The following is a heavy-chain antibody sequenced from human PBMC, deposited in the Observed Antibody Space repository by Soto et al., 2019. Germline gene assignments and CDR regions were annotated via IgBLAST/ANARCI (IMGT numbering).Heavy chain of an antibody. CDR2: SIPLFRTP. CDR1: GGTFSSSA. J-gene: IGHJ6*02. D-gene: IGHD4-4*01. V-gene: IGHV1-69*12. Sequence: QVQLVQSGAEMKEPGSSVKVSCKTSGGTFSSSAISWLRQAPGQGLEWMGGSIPLFRTPDYAQKFQGRVTIAGDESTSTAYMELSSLRAEDTAVYYCARDNDRLQLGGNYYYLLDVWGQGTTITVSS. CDR3: ARDNDRLQLGGNYYYLLDV.